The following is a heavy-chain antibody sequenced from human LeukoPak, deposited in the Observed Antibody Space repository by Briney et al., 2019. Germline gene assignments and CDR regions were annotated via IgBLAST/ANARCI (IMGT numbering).Heavy chain of an antibody. J-gene: IGHJ4*02. CDR2: INPNSGGT. V-gene: IGHV1-2*02. CDR3: ARSHYCSSTSCSPDFDY. CDR1: GYTFTGYY. D-gene: IGHD2-2*01. Sequence: GASVKVSCKASGYTFTGYYMHWVRQGPGQGLEWMGWINPNSGGTNYAQKFQGRVTMTRDTSISTAYMELSRLRSDDTAVYYCARSHYCSSTSCSPDFDYWGQGTLVTVSS.